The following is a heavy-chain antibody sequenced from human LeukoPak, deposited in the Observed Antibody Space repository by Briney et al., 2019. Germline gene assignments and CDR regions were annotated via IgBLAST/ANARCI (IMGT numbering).Heavy chain of an antibody. CDR2: IIPIFGTA. D-gene: IGHD2-15*01. J-gene: IGHJ5*02. Sequence: SVKVFCKASGGSFSSYAISWVRQAPGQGLEWMGGIIPIFGTANYAQKFQGRVTITTDESTSTAYMELSSLRSEDTAVYYCARAATELTDNNWFDPWGQGTLVTVSS. V-gene: IGHV1-69*05. CDR1: GGSFSSYA. CDR3: ARAATELTDNNWFDP.